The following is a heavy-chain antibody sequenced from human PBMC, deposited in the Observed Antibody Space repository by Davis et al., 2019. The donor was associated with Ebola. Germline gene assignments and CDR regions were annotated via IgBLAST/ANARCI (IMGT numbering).Heavy chain of an antibody. CDR3: ARDQGFGELLYRYFDL. Sequence: SETLSLTCTVSGGSISSGGYYWSWIRQHPGKGLEWIGYIYYSGSTYYNPSLKSRVTISVDKSKNQFSLKLSSVTAADTAVYYCARDQGFGELLYRYFDLWGRGTLVTVSS. V-gene: IGHV4-31*03. CDR1: GGSISSGGYY. CDR2: IYYSGST. D-gene: IGHD3-10*01. J-gene: IGHJ2*01.